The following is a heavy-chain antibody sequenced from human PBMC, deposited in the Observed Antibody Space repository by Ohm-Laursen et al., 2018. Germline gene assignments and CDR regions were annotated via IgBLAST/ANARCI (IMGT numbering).Heavy chain of an antibody. CDR3: ARGGAYDSSGYYFDY. V-gene: IGHV3-48*03. Sequence: GSLRLSCAASGFTFSSYEMNWVRQAPGKGLEWVSYISSSGSTIYYADSVKGRFTISRDNAKNSLYLQMNSLRAEDTAVYYCARGGAYDSSGYYFDYWGQGTLVTVSS. D-gene: IGHD3-22*01. J-gene: IGHJ4*02. CDR2: ISSSGSTI. CDR1: GFTFSSYE.